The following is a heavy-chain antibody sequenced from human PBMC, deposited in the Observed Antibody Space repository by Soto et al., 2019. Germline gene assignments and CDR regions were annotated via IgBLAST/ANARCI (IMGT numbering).Heavy chain of an antibody. V-gene: IGHV4-39*01. CDR3: ARHYGVGYFDY. D-gene: IGHD4-17*01. J-gene: IGHJ4*02. CDR2: IYYSGST. Sequence: TXETLSLTCTVSGCSISSSSYYWGWIRQPPGKGLEWIGSIYYSGSTYYNPSLKSRVTISVDTSKNQFSLKLSSVTAADTAVYYCARHYGVGYFDYWGQGALVTVSS. CDR1: GCSISSSSYY.